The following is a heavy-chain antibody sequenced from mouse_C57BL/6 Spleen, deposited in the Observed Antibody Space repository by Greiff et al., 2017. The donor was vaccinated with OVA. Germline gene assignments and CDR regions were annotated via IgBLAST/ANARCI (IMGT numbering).Heavy chain of an antibody. J-gene: IGHJ3*01. V-gene: IGHV1-5*01. D-gene: IGHD2-4*01. CDR3: TGDYDGGVWFAD. Sequence: VQLQQSGTVLARPGASVKMSCKTSGYTFTSYWMHWVKQRPGQGLEWIGAIYPGNSDTSYNKKFKGKAKLTAVTSASTAYMELSSLTDGDPAVYYCTGDYDGGVWFADWGKGTLVTVAA. CDR2: IYPGNSDT. CDR1: GYTFTSYW.